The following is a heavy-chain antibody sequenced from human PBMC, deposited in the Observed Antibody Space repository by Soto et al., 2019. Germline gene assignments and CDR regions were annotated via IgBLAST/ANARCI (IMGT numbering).Heavy chain of an antibody. D-gene: IGHD2-21*01. CDR2: ISAYNGNI. Sequence: AVKPSCKDCAYTFTNYGISWVRQAPGQGLEWMGWISAYNGNINYAQKFRGRVTMTTDTSTSSAYLEVRSLRSDDTAVYYCARSRRRLNLREFDACGRGSLVTVSS. CDR3: ARSRRRLNLREFDA. J-gene: IGHJ4*02. CDR1: AYTFTNYG. V-gene: IGHV1-18*01.